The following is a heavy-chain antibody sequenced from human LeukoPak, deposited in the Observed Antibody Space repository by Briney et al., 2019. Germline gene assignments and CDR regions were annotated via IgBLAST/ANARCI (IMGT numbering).Heavy chain of an antibody. D-gene: IGHD4-11*01. CDR3: ARVWGTVTHYYYYYMDV. J-gene: IGHJ6*03. CDR1: GGSISSYY. CDR2: IYYSGST. Sequence: PSETLSLTRTVSGGSISSYYWSWIRQPPGKGLEWIGYIYYSGSTNYNPSLKSRVTISVDTSKNQFSLKLSSVTAADTAVYYCARVWGTVTHYYYYYMDVWGKGTTVTVSS. V-gene: IGHV4-59*01.